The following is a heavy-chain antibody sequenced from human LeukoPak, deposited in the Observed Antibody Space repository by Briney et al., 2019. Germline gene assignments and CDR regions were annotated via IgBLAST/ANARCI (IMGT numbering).Heavy chain of an antibody. V-gene: IGHV1-24*01. CDR2: FDPEDGET. D-gene: IGHD3-22*01. J-gene: IGHJ6*03. CDR1: GYTLTELS. Sequence: ASVKVSCKVSGYTLTELSMHWVRQAPGKGLEWMGGFDPEDGETIYAQKFQGRVTMTEDTSTDTAYMELSSLRSEDTAVYYCARDFPPYYDSSGRPRHPGNYYYYYMDVWGKGTTVTISS. CDR3: ARDFPPYYDSSGRPRHPGNYYYYYMDV.